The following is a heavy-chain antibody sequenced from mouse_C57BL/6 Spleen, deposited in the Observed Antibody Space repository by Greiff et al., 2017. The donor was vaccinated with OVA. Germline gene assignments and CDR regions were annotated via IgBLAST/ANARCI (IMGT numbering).Heavy chain of an antibody. CDR1: GYTFTSYW. Sequence: VQLQQPGAELVRPGSSVKLSCKASGYTFTSYWMHWVKLRPIQGLEWIGNIDPSDSETHYNQKFKDKATLTVDKSSSTAYMQLSSLTSEDSAVYYCARGNYGKWFAYWGQGTLVTVSA. J-gene: IGHJ3*01. D-gene: IGHD2-1*01. V-gene: IGHV1-52*01. CDR3: ARGNYGKWFAY. CDR2: IDPSDSET.